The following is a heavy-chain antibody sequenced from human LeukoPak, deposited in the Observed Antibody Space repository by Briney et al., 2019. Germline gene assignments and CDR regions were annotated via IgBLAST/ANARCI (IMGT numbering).Heavy chain of an antibody. CDR3: ARGGSSGWYDLHYYYMDV. D-gene: IGHD6-19*01. CDR1: GGSLTGYF. CDR2: IYYSGST. V-gene: IGHV4-59*01. J-gene: IGHJ6*03. Sequence: SETLSLTCTVSGGSLTGYFWSWIRQPPGKGLEWIGYIYYSGSTNYNPSLKSRVTISVDTSKNQFSLKLSSVTAADTAVYYCARGGSSGWYDLHYYYMDVWGKGTTVTVSS.